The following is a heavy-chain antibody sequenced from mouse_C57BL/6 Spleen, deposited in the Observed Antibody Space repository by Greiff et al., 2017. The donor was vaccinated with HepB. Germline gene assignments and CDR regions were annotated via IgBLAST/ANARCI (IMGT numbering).Heavy chain of an antibody. D-gene: IGHD4-1*01. Sequence: EVKLMESGGGLVQPGGSLKLSCAASGFTFSDYYMYWVRQTPEKRLEWVAYISNGGGSTYYPDTVKGRFTISRDNAKNTLYLQRSRLKSEDTAMYYCARQTLGYFDYWGQGTTLTVSS. V-gene: IGHV5-12*01. CDR1: GFTFSDYY. CDR3: ARQTLGYFDY. J-gene: IGHJ2*01. CDR2: ISNGGGST.